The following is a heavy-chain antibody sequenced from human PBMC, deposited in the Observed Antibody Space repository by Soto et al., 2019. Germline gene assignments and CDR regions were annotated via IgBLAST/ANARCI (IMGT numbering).Heavy chain of an antibody. CDR1: GGTFSSYT. D-gene: IGHD6-13*01. J-gene: IGHJ4*02. Sequence: QVQLVQSGAEVKKPGSSVKVSCKASGGTFSSYTISWVRQAPGQGLEWMGRIIPILGIANYAQKFQGRVTITADKSTITAYMELSSLRSEDTAVHYCARVRLAAAALPPDYWGQGTLVTVSS. V-gene: IGHV1-69*02. CDR2: IIPILGIA. CDR3: ARVRLAAAALPPDY.